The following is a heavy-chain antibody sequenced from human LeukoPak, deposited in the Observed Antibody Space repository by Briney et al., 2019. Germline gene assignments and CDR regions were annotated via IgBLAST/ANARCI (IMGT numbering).Heavy chain of an antibody. J-gene: IGHJ4*02. CDR1: GGSFSTYS. D-gene: IGHD6-13*01. Sequence: SETLSLTCAVYGGSFSTYSWTWIRQAPGKGLEWIGEINHSGSTNYNPSLKSRVTISVDTSKKQLSLKLSSVTAADTAVYYCARLVDSNWYHEVLRGRDYWGQGTLVTVSS. V-gene: IGHV4-34*01. CDR3: ARLVDSNWYHEVLRGRDY. CDR2: INHSGST.